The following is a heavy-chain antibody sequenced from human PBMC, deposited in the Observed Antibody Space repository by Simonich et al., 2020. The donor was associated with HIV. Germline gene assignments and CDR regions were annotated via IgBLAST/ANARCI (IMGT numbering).Heavy chain of an antibody. D-gene: IGHD2-8*02. J-gene: IGHJ4*02. V-gene: IGHV3-21*01. CDR3: ARDGGVLNY. CDR2: ISSSSSSI. CDR1: GFTFSSYS. Sequence: EVQLVESGGGLVKPGGSLRLSCAASGFTFSSYSMNWVRQARGKGREWVSSISSSSSSIYYADSVKGRFTISRDNAKNSLYLQMNSLRAEDTAVYYCARDGGVLNYWGQGALVTVSS.